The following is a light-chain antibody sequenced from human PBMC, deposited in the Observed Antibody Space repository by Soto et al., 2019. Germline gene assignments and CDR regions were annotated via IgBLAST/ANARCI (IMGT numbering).Light chain of an antibody. Sequence: ETVLTQSPGTMSLSPGERATLSCRTSQSVSSDYLAWYQQKAGQAPRLLIYGASSRATGIPDRFSGSGSGTDFALTISRLEPEDFAVYYCQQYGSSPALTFGGGTKLEIK. CDR2: GAS. J-gene: IGKJ4*01. CDR3: QQYGSSPALT. CDR1: QSVSSDY. V-gene: IGKV3-20*01.